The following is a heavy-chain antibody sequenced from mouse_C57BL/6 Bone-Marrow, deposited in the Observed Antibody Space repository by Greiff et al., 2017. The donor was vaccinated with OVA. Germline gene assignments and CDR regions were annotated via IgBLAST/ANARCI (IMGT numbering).Heavy chain of an antibody. J-gene: IGHJ2*01. Sequence: EVKLVESGGGLVKPGGSLKLSCAASGFTFSDYGMHWVRQAPEKGLEWVAYISSGSSTIYYADTVKGRFTISRDNAKNTLFLQMTSLRSEDTAMYYCARSPFYGSSSYFDYWGQGTTLTVSS. CDR2: ISSGSSTI. CDR1: GFTFSDYG. D-gene: IGHD1-1*01. CDR3: ARSPFYGSSSYFDY. V-gene: IGHV5-17*01.